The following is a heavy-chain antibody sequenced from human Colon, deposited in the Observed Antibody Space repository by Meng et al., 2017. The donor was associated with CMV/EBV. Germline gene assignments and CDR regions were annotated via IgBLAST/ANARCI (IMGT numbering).Heavy chain of an antibody. D-gene: IGHD1-7*01. CDR1: GFTFADDA. J-gene: IGHJ6*02. Sequence: GGSLRLSCAASGFTFADDAMHWVRHAPGKGREGDSSITWKSGGTGYVDSVEGRFTISRDNAKNSLYRQMNGLRAEETALYHCAKDRSPVGGSTGYHGMDVWGQGTTVTVSS. CDR2: ITWKSGGT. V-gene: IGHV3-9*01. CDR3: AKDRSPVGGSTGYHGMDV.